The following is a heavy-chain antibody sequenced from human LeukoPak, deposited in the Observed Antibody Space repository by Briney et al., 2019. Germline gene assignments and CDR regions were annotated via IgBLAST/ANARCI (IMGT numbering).Heavy chain of an antibody. CDR2: IYYSGST. V-gene: IGHV4-39*01. Sequence: SETLFLTCTVSGGSISSSSYYSGWIRQPPGKGLERIGSIYYSGSTYYNPSLRSRVTISVDTSKNQFSLKLSSVTAADTAVYYCATYGSGSYNYYYMDVWGKGTTVTISS. CDR3: ATYGSGSYNYYYMDV. D-gene: IGHD3-10*01. CDR1: GGSISSSSYY. J-gene: IGHJ6*03.